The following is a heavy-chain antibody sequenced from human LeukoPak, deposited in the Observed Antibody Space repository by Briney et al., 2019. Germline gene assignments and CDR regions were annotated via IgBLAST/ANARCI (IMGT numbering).Heavy chain of an antibody. CDR1: GFTFSDHY. Sequence: GGSLRLSCAASGFTFSDHYMDWVRQAPGKGLEWVGRTRNKANSYTTEYAASAKGRFTISRDDSKNSLYLQMNSLKTEDTAVYYCTTAPLWSNFDYWGQGTLVTVSS. V-gene: IGHV3-72*01. CDR3: TTAPLWSNFDY. D-gene: IGHD5-18*01. J-gene: IGHJ4*02. CDR2: TRNKANSYTT.